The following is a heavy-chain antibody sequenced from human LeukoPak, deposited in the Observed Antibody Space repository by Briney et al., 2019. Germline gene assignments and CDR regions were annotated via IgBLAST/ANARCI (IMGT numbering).Heavy chain of an antibody. Sequence: ASVKVSCKASGYTFTTYGISWVRQAPGQGLEWMGWISAYNGNTKYAQKLQGRVSMTTDTSTSTAYMELRSLTSDETAVYYCARGPYCSGSSCYSQYFDYWGQGTLVTVSS. CDR1: GYTFTTYG. CDR2: ISAYNGNT. J-gene: IGHJ4*02. CDR3: ARGPYCSGSSCYSQYFDY. D-gene: IGHD2-15*01. V-gene: IGHV1-18*01.